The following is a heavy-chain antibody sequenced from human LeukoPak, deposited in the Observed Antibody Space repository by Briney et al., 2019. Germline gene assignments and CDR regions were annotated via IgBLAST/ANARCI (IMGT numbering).Heavy chain of an antibody. CDR3: AIAAVGGTTLSYFDY. CDR1: GYTFTTNF. Sequence: ASVKVSCKASGYTFTTNFMHWVRRAPGQGLEWMGVINPSGGSTTYAQTFQGRVTMTRDTSTSTVYMEVSSLRSEDTAVYYCAIAAVGGTTLSYFDYWGQGTLVTVSS. D-gene: IGHD6-19*01. V-gene: IGHV1-46*01. CDR2: INPSGGST. J-gene: IGHJ4*02.